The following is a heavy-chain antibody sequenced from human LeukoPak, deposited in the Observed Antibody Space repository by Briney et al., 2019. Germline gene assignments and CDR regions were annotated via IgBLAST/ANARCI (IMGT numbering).Heavy chain of an antibody. CDR3: AGGDYGDYYGMDV. V-gene: IGHV4-30-4*01. Sequence: PSETLSLTCTVSGGSISSGDYYWSWIRQPPGKGLEWIGYIYYSGSTYYNPSLKSRVTISVDTSKNQFSLKLSSVTAADTAVYYCAGGDYGDYYGMDVWGQGTTVTVSS. CDR2: IYYSGST. J-gene: IGHJ6*02. CDR1: GGSISSGDYY. D-gene: IGHD4-17*01.